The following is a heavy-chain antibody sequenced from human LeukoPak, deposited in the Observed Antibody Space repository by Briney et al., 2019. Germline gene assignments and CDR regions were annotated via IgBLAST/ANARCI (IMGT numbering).Heavy chain of an antibody. V-gene: IGHV4-39*07. Sequence: SSETLSLTCTVSGGSISSSSYYWGWIRQPPGKGLEWIGSIYYSGSTYYNPSLKSRVTISVDTSKNQFSLKLSSVTAADTAVYYCARADYGSGSYPRSYYGMDVWGQGTTVTVSS. CDR1: GGSISSSSYY. CDR3: ARADYGSGSYPRSYYGMDV. J-gene: IGHJ6*02. D-gene: IGHD3-10*01. CDR2: IYYSGST.